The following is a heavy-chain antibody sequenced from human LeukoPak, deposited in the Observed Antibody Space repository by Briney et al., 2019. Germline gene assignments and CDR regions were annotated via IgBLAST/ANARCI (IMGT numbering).Heavy chain of an antibody. CDR2: ISGSGGSA. D-gene: IGHD2-2*01. J-gene: IGHJ4*02. CDR3: AKDMRYCSSTSCYDLDY. V-gene: IGHV3-23*01. CDR1: GFTFDDYG. Sequence: GGSLRLSCAASGFTFDDYGMSWVRQAPGKGLEWVSAISGSGGSAYYADSVKGRFTISRDNSKNTLYLQMNSLRAEDTAVYYCAKDMRYCSSTSCYDLDYWGQGTLVTVSS.